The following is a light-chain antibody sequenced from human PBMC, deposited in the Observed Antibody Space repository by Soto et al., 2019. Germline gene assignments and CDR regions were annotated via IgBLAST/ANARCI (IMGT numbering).Light chain of an antibody. J-gene: IGKJ4*01. V-gene: IGKV1D-13*01. Sequence: AIQLTQSPSSLSASVGDRVTITCRASQGISNTLAWYQQKPGRPPTLLISDASSLENGVPSRFSGSGSATDFTLTISSLQPEDFSTYYCQQFTNFPLTFGGGTKVEI. CDR3: QQFTNFPLT. CDR1: QGISNT. CDR2: DAS.